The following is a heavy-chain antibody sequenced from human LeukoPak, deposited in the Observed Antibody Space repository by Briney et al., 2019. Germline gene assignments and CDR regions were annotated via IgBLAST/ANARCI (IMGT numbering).Heavy chain of an antibody. Sequence: GRSLRLSCAASGFTFSSYGMHWVRQAPGKGLEWVAVIWYDGSNKYYADSVKGRFTISRDNSKNTLYLQMNSLRAEDTAVYYCAKFAGSGLFWDYWGQGTLVTVSS. CDR2: IWYDGSNK. V-gene: IGHV3-33*06. CDR3: AKFAGSGLFWDY. J-gene: IGHJ4*02. CDR1: GFTFSSYG. D-gene: IGHD3-3*01.